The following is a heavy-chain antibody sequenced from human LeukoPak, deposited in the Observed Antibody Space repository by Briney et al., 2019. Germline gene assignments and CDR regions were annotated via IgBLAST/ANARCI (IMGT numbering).Heavy chain of an antibody. CDR3: ARDPGTTGEGNWFDP. J-gene: IGHJ5*02. CDR2: ISTSSSYI. D-gene: IGHD1-1*01. V-gene: IGHV3-21*01. Sequence: GGSLRLSCAGSGFTFSSYSMNWVRQAPGKGLEWVSSISTSSSYIYYADSVKGRFTISRDNAKNSLYLQMNSLRAEDTAVYYCARDPGTTGEGNWFDPWGQGTLVTVSS. CDR1: GFTFSSYS.